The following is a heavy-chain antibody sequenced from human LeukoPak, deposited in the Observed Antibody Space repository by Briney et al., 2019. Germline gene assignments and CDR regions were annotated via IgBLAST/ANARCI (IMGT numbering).Heavy chain of an antibody. CDR1: GGSISSSTYY. Sequence: SETLSLTCTVSGGSISSSTYYWAWIRQPPGKGLEWIGNIYYSGTTYYNPSLKSRVTISVDTSKNQFSLKLNSVTAADTAVYYCARHPASLDYWGQGTLVTVSS. CDR2: IYYSGTT. D-gene: IGHD2-2*01. CDR3: ARHPASLDY. J-gene: IGHJ4*02. V-gene: IGHV4-39*01.